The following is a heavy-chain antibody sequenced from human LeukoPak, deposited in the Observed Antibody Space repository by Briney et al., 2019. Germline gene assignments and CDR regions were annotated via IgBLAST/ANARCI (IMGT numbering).Heavy chain of an antibody. Sequence: GSLRLSCAASGFTFSSYEMNWVRQAPGKGLEWVSYVTSSGGHMYYADSAKGRFTISRDNDKNSLDLQMNSLRAEDTAVYYCARDGGSGSYYYYYMDVWGKGTTVTVSS. V-gene: IGHV3-48*03. J-gene: IGHJ6*03. CDR1: GFTFSSYE. CDR2: VTSSGGHM. CDR3: ARDGGSGSYYYYYMDV. D-gene: IGHD1-26*01.